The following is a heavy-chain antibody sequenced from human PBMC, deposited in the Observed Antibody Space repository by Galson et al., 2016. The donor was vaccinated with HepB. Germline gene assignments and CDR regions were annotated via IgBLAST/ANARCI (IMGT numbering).Heavy chain of an antibody. CDR1: GFTVSNNF. CDR3: ARGGNYGYT. Sequence: SLRLSCAASGFTVSNNFMRWVRQAPGKGLEWVSLIYSGGGTHYVDSVKGRFIISRANSKNTLYLQMNSLRVENTAVYYCARGGNYGYTWGLGALVTVSS. CDR2: IYSGGGT. J-gene: IGHJ4*02. D-gene: IGHD1-26*01. V-gene: IGHV3-53*01.